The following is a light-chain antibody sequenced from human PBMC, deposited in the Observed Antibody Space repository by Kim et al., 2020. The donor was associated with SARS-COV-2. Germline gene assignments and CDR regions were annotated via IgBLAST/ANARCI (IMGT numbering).Light chain of an antibody. V-gene: IGKV3-15*01. CDR2: SAS. J-gene: IGKJ2*01. Sequence: EIVMTQSPATLSVSPGERATLSCRASQSVSSNLAWYQQKPGQAPRLLIYSASTRATGIPARFSGSGSGTEFTLTITSLQSEDFAVYYCQHYNNWPYTFGQGTKVDIK. CDR3: QHYNNWPYT. CDR1: QSVSSN.